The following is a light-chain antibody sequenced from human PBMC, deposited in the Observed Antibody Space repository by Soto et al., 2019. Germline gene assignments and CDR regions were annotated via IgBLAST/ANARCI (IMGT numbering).Light chain of an antibody. CDR3: QSYDSTLSSRYV. CDR2: GNT. CDR1: SSNIAAGYD. V-gene: IGLV1-40*01. J-gene: IGLJ1*01. Sequence: QSALPQPASVSRAPGQRFTISCTGSSSNIAAGYDVHWYQQRPGTAPKLLIFGNTNRPSGVPDRFSGSKSGTSASLAITGLQAEDEGDYYCQSYDSTLSSRYVFGPGTKV.